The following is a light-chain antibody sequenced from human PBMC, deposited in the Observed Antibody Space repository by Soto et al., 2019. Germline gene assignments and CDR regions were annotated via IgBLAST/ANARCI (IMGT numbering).Light chain of an antibody. Sequence: DIQMTQSPSTLSASVGDRVTITCRASQSISTTLAWYQQKPGQAPNLLIYKASTLESGVPSRFSGSGSGTEFTLTVSSLQPDDFATYYCHQYHNFPRTFGQGTKV. CDR1: QSISTT. V-gene: IGKV1-5*03. J-gene: IGKJ1*01. CDR3: HQYHNFPRT. CDR2: KAS.